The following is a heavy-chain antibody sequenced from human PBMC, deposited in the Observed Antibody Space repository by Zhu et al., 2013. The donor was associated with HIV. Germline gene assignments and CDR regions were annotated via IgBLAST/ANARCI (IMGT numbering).Heavy chain of an antibody. Sequence: QVQLVQSGAEVKRPGASVKVSCKASGYTSTSDDINWVRQAPGQGLEWMGWINPDSADTGYAQKFQGRVTITRDISINTVYMEMTSLRSEDTAVYFCARGWDLWGQGTLVTVAS. CDR1: GYTSTSDD. CDR2: INPDSADT. V-gene: IGHV1-8*03. J-gene: IGHJ5*02. CDR3: ARGWDL.